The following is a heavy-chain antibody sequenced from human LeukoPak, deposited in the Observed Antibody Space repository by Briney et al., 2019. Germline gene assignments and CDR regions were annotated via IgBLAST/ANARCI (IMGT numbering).Heavy chain of an antibody. D-gene: IGHD2-2*01. CDR3: ARDPVSSALQINSDF. Sequence: PGRSLRLSCAASGFTFSSYAMHWVRQAPGKGLEWVAVMSNDGINKYYAGSVKGRFTISRDNSKNTLFLQMNSLRPEDTAVYYCARDPVSSALQINSDFWGQGALVTVSS. CDR1: GFTFSSYA. J-gene: IGHJ4*02. CDR2: MSNDGINK. V-gene: IGHV3-30-3*01.